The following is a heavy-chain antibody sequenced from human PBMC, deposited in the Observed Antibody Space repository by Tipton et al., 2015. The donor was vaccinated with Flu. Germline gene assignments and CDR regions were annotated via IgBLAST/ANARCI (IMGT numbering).Heavy chain of an antibody. Sequence: SLRLSCAASGFTFSYYWMSWVRQAPGKGLEWVASIKEDGSEKSYVDSVKGRFTISRDNAQNSLYLRMNSLRAEDTAVYFCASSHGKGHYYYYGLDVWGQGTTVTVSS. CDR3: ASSHGKGHYYYYGLDV. D-gene: IGHD1-26*01. CDR1: GFTFSYYW. J-gene: IGHJ6*02. CDR2: IKEDGSEK. V-gene: IGHV3-7*01.